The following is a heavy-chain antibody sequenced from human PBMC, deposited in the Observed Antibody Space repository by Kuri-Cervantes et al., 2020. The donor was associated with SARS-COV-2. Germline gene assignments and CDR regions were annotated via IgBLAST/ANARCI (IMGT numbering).Heavy chain of an antibody. CDR3: ARDYYDSSGVY. Sequence: GGSLRLSCAASGFTFSSYAMSWVRQAPGKGLEWVSAISGSGGSTYYADSVKGRFTISRDNSKNTLYLQMNSLKTEDTAVYYCARDYYDSSGVYWSQGTLVTVSS. J-gene: IGHJ4*02. V-gene: IGHV3-23*01. CDR1: GFTFSSYA. D-gene: IGHD3-22*01. CDR2: ISGSGGST.